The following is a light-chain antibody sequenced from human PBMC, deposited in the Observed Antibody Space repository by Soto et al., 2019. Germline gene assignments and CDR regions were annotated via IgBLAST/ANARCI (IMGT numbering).Light chain of an antibody. CDR3: QQYNNWPSIT. Sequence: EIVLTQSPGTLSLSPGERATLSCRASQSARSSLGWYQQKPGQAPSLLVYGASTRATGIPARFSGSGSGTEFSLTISSLQSEDFAVYYCQQYNNWPSITFGQGTRLEIK. CDR1: QSARSS. CDR2: GAS. J-gene: IGKJ5*01. V-gene: IGKV3-15*01.